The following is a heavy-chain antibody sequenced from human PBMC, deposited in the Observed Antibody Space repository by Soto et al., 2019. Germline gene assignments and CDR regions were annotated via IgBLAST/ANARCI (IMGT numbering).Heavy chain of an antibody. V-gene: IGHV5-51*01. CDR2: IWPGDSEI. Sequence: PGESLKISCKGSGYSFTSYWIGWVRQMPGKGLELMGIIWPGDSEIRYSPSFQGQVNISADKSITTAYLQWNSLKASDTAIYYCARPYSSTSYFDSWGQGTLVTVSS. CDR1: GYSFTSYW. J-gene: IGHJ5*01. D-gene: IGHD2-2*01. CDR3: ARPYSSTSYFDS.